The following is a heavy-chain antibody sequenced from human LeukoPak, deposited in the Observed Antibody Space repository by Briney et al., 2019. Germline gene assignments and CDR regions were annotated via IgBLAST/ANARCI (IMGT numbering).Heavy chain of an antibody. V-gene: IGHV3-30*02. CDR1: GFTFSSYG. D-gene: IGHD1-26*01. Sequence: GGSLRLSCAASGFTFSSYGMHWVRQAPGKGLERVAFIRYDGSNKYYADSVKGRFTISRDNSKNTLYLQMNSLRAEDTAVYYCAKEASIWELTNYFDYWGQGTLVTVSS. J-gene: IGHJ4*02. CDR3: AKEASIWELTNYFDY. CDR2: IRYDGSNK.